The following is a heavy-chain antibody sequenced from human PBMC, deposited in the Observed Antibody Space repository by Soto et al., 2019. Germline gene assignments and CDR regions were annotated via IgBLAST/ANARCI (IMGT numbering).Heavy chain of an antibody. Sequence: QVQLVESGGGLVKPGGSLRVSCVASGFIFSDYYLSWIRQVPGKGLECVAYISGTGDTKYYADSLEGRFTISRDNAKNSVFLQMSSLRAEDTAVYYCARDLGEVYATWGQGTLVTVSS. V-gene: IGHV3-11*04. CDR2: ISGTGDTK. CDR3: ARDLGEVYAT. J-gene: IGHJ5*02. CDR1: GFIFSDYY. D-gene: IGHD2-8*01.